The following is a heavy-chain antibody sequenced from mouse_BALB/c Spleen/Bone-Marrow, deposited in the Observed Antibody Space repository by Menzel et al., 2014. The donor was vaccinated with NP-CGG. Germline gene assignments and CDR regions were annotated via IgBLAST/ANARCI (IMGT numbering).Heavy chain of an antibody. Sequence: VQLVESGAELVRPGTSVKVSCKASGYAFTNYLIEWVKQRPGQGLEWIGVINPGSGGANYNEKFKGKATLTADKSSSTAYMQLSSLTSDDSAVYFCAREWTARAVDYWGQGTTLTVPS. V-gene: IGHV1-54*01. CDR2: INPGSGGA. CDR1: GYAFTNYL. CDR3: AREWTARAVDY. D-gene: IGHD3-2*01. J-gene: IGHJ2*01.